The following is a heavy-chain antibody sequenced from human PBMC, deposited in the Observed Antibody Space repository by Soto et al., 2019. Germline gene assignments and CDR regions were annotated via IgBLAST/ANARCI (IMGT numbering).Heavy chain of an antibody. J-gene: IGHJ4*02. Sequence: QVQLVESGGGVVQPGRSLRLSCAASGFTFSSYAMHWVRQAPGKGLDWVAVISCDENYKYYADSVKGRFTISRDISKHTLYLQMSSLRGDDTAVYYCARDSSSGWSIDYWGQGTLVTVSS. CDR3: ARDSSSGWSIDY. CDR1: GFTFSSYA. CDR2: ISCDENYK. D-gene: IGHD6-19*01. V-gene: IGHV3-30-3*01.